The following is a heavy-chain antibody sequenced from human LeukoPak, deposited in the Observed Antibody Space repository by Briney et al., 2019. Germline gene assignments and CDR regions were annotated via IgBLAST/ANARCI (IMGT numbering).Heavy chain of an antibody. D-gene: IGHD3-9*01. J-gene: IGHJ4*02. CDR3: ARARYYDILTGYYDSPYFDY. CDR1: GGSISSSSYY. V-gene: IGHV4-39*01. CDR2: IYYSGST. Sequence: SETLSLTCTVSGGSISSSSYYWGWIRQPPGKGLEWIGSIYYSGSTYYNPSLKSRVTISVDSSKDQFSLKVTSVTAADTAVYYCARARYYDILTGYYDSPYFDYWGQGTLVTVSS.